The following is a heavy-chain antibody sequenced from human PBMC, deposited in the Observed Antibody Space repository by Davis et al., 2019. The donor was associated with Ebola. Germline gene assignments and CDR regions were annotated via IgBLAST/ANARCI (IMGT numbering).Heavy chain of an antibody. J-gene: IGHJ6*02. CDR1: GYSFTNYW. Sequence: GESLKISCKGSGYSFTNYWIGWVRQMPGKGLEWMGIIWPDDSDTNYSPSFQGQVTISADKSINTAYLQWSSLKASDTAMYYCARTYCSFSSCDKSAFRYGLDVWGQGTSVTVSS. D-gene: IGHD2-15*01. V-gene: IGHV5-51*01. CDR3: ARTYCSFSSCDKSAFRYGLDV. CDR2: IWPDDSDT.